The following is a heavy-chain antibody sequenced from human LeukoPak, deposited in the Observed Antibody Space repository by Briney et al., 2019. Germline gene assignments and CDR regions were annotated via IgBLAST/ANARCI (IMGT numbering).Heavy chain of an antibody. V-gene: IGHV4-34*01. CDR3: ARGSRGYSYGSHYYYMDV. D-gene: IGHD5-18*01. CDR2: INHSGST. CDR1: GGSFCGYY. J-gene: IGHJ6*03. Sequence: SETLSLTCAVYGGSFCGYYWSWIRQPPGKGLEWIGEINHSGSTNYNPSLKSRVTISVDTSKNQFSLKLSSVTAADTAVYYCARGSRGYSYGSHYYYMDVWGKGTTVTLSS.